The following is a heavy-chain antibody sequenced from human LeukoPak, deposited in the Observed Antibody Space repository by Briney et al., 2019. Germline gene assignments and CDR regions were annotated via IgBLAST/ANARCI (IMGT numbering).Heavy chain of an antibody. V-gene: IGHV3-30-3*01. CDR1: GFTFSSYA. D-gene: IGHD3-10*01. J-gene: IGHJ4*02. Sequence: GGSLRLSCAASGFTFSSYAMHWVRQAPGKGLEWVAVISYDGSNKYYADSVKGRFTISRDNSKNTLYLQMNSLRAEDTALYFCARGFFGESLVLDFWGQGTLVTVSS. CDR2: ISYDGSNK. CDR3: ARGFFGESLVLDF.